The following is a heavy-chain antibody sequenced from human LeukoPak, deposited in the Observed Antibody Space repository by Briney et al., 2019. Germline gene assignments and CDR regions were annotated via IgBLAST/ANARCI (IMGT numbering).Heavy chain of an antibody. CDR2: ISWNSGSI. Sequence: GGSLRLSCAAYGFTFDDYAMHWVRQAPGKGLEWVSGISWNSGSIGYADSVKGRFTISRDNAKNSLYLQMNSLRAEDTALYYCAKDIFGSGYYYFDYWGQGTLVTVSS. V-gene: IGHV3-9*01. D-gene: IGHD5-12*01. J-gene: IGHJ4*02. CDR3: AKDIFGSGYYYFDY. CDR1: GFTFDDYA.